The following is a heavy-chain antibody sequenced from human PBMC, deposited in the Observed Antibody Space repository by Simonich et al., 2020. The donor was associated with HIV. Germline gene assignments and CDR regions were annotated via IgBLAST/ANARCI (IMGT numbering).Heavy chain of an antibody. V-gene: IGHV4-34*02. D-gene: IGHD3-9*01. Sequence: QVQLQQWGAGLLKPSETLSLTCAVFGGSFSGYYWSWIRPPPGKGLEGIGEINHSASTKYNPSLKSRVTISVDTSKNQFSLKLTSVTAADTAVYYCAKVARYFDWYSTAFDYWGQGTLVTVSS. CDR3: AKVARYFDWYSTAFDY. CDR1: GGSFSGYY. J-gene: IGHJ4*02. CDR2: INHSAST.